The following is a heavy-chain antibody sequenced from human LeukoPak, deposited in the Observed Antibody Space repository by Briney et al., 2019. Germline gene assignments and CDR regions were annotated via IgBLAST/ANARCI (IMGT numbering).Heavy chain of an antibody. D-gene: IGHD2-2*01. CDR1: GGSFSGYY. J-gene: IGHJ6*04. CDR3: ARGGGPRYCSSTSCYARGNYYYYYGMDV. Sequence: SETLSLTCAVYGGSFSGYYWSWIRQPPGKGLEWIGEINHSGSTNYNPSLKSRVTISVDTSKNQFSLKLSPVTAADTAVYYCARGGGPRYCSSTSCYARGNYYYYYGMDVWGKGTTVTVSS. CDR2: INHSGST. V-gene: IGHV4-34*01.